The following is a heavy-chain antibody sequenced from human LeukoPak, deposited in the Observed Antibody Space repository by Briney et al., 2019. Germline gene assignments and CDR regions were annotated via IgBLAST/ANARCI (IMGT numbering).Heavy chain of an antibody. CDR2: IYYSGST. V-gene: IGHV4-61*01. J-gene: IGHJ4*02. Sequence: PSETLSLTCTVSGGSVSSGSYYWSWIRQPPGKGLEWIGYIYYSGSTNYNPSLKSRVTISVDTSKNQFSLKLSSVTAADTAVYYCARGGAEYYFDYWGQGTLVTVSS. CDR3: ARGGAEYYFDY. D-gene: IGHD3-16*01. CDR1: GGSVSSGSYY.